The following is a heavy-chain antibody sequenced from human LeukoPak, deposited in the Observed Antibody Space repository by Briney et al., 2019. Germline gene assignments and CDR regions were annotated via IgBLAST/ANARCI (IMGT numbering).Heavy chain of an antibody. CDR3: AKGSSAGRPYYFDY. CDR1: GFTFSDYG. J-gene: IGHJ4*02. CDR2: ISGSGGST. Sequence: PGGSLRLSCAASGFTFSDYGMSWVRQAPGKGLEWVSAISGSGGSTYYADSVKGRFTISRDNSKNTLYLQMNSLRAEDTAMYYCAKGSSAGRPYYFDYWGQGTLVTVSS. V-gene: IGHV3-23*01. D-gene: IGHD3-10*01.